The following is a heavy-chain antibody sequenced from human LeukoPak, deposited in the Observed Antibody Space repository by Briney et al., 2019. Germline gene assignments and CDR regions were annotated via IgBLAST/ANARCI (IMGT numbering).Heavy chain of an antibody. J-gene: IGHJ5*02. Sequence: SETLSLTCTVSGGSISSGSYSWSWIRQPAGKGLEWIGRFYTSGSTNYNPSLKNRVTISVDTSKNQFSLKLSSVTAADTAVYYCARQYCSGGSCYSGWFDPWGQGTLVTVSS. V-gene: IGHV4-61*02. CDR2: FYTSGST. D-gene: IGHD2-15*01. CDR1: GGSISSGSYS. CDR3: ARQYCSGGSCYSGWFDP.